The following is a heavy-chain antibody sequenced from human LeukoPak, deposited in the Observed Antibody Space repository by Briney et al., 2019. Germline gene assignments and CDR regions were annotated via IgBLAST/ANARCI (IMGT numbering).Heavy chain of an antibody. V-gene: IGHV4-34*01. CDR1: GGSISSYY. D-gene: IGHD6-19*01. Sequence: SETLSLTCTVSGGSISSYYWSWIRQPPGKGLEWIGEINHSGSTNYNPSLKSRVTISVDTSKNQFSLKLSSVTAADTAVYYCARGRPHPGYSSGWHGFDPWGQGTLVTVSS. CDR2: INHSGST. CDR3: ARGRPHPGYSSGWHGFDP. J-gene: IGHJ5*02.